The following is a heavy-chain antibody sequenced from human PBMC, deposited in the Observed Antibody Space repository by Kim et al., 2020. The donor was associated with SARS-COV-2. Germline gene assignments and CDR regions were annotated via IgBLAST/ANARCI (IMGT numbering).Heavy chain of an antibody. D-gene: IGHD3-9*01. V-gene: IGHV3-23*01. CDR1: GFTFSIYA. J-gene: IGHJ5*02. Sequence: GGSLRLSCADSGFTFSIYAMSWVRQAPGRGLEWVSAISDTGGTTYYADSVKGRFTISRDNSKNTLYLQMNSLRAEDTAVYYCSKAYFDFLYGFVPCGQGT. CDR3: SKAYFDFLYGFVP. CDR2: ISDTGGTT.